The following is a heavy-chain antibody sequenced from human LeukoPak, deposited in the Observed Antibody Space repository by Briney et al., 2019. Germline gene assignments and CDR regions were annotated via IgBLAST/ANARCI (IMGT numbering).Heavy chain of an antibody. CDR2: IIPIFGTA. Sequence: GTSENLSCTGSGGTYTSYANSLERQAVGQGLKTKGGIIPIFGTANYAQKFQGRVTITADESTSTAYMELSSLRSEDTAVYYCARVVVPAALDAFDIWGQGTMVTVSS. CDR3: ARVVVPAALDAFDI. J-gene: IGHJ3*02. D-gene: IGHD2-2*01. V-gene: IGHV1-69*01. CDR1: GGTYTSYA.